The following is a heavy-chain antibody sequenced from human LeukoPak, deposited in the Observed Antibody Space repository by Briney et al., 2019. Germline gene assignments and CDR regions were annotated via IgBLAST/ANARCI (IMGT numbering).Heavy chain of an antibody. CDR2: IYYSGST. D-gene: IGHD3-22*01. V-gene: IGHV4-39*07. J-gene: IGHJ4*02. CDR1: GGSISSSSYY. CDR3: ANYYYDSSGNTFDY. Sequence: SETLSLTCTVSGGSISSSSYYWGWIRQPPGKGLEWIGSIYYSGSTYCNPSLKSRVTISVDTSKNQFSLKLSSVTAADTAVYYCANYYYDSSGNTFDYWGQGTLVTVSS.